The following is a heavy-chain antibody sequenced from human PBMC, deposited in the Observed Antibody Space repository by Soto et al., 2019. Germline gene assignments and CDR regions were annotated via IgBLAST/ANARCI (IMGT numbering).Heavy chain of an antibody. CDR3: ARARFIRFWDGLPRGYYYGMDG. CDR2: INHSGST. J-gene: IGHJ6*01. D-gene: IGHD3-3*01. V-gene: IGHV4-34*01. Sequence: SATLSLTCAFYGGSFSGYYWSWIRQPPGKGLEWIGEINHSGSTNYNPSLKSRVTISVDTSKNQFSLKLSSVTAADTAVYYCARARFIRFWDGLPRGYYYGMDGCGQG. CDR1: GGSFSGYY.